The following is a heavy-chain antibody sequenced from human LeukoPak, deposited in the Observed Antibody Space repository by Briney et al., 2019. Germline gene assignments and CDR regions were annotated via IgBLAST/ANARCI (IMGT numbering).Heavy chain of an antibody. D-gene: IGHD3-3*01. CDR3: ARNLDFWSGADV. CDR1: GGTFSSYA. CDR2: IISILGIA. V-gene: IGHV1-69*04. Sequence: SVKVSCKASGGTFSSYAISWVRQAPGQGLEWMGRIISILGIANYAQKFQGRVTITADKSTSTAYMELSSLRSEDTAVYYCARNLDFWSGADVWGQGTTVTVSS. J-gene: IGHJ6*02.